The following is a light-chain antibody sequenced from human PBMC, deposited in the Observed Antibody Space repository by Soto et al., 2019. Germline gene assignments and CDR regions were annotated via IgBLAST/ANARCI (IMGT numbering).Light chain of an antibody. V-gene: IGKV3D-20*02. CDR2: GAS. CDR1: QSVSSSY. Sequence: EIVFTQSPGTLSLSPGERRTLSCRASQSVSSSYLAWYQQKPGQAPXLXXYGASNRATGIPARFSGSVSGTDFTLTISSLEPEDFAVYYGQQRSNWHSWTFGQGTKVDIK. CDR3: QQRSNWHSWT. J-gene: IGKJ1*01.